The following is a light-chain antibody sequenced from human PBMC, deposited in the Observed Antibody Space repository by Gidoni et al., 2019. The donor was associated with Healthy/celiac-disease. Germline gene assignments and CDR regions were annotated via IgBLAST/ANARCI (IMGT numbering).Light chain of an antibody. J-gene: IGKJ2*01. CDR2: TAS. CDR3: QQYNSYSYT. CDR1: QSISSW. V-gene: IGKV1-5*03. Sequence: DIQMTQSPSTLSASVGDRVTITCRASQSISSWLAWYQQKPGKAPTLLIYTASSLESGVPSRFSGSGSGTEFTLTISSLQPDDFATYYCQQYNSYSYTFXQXTKLEIK.